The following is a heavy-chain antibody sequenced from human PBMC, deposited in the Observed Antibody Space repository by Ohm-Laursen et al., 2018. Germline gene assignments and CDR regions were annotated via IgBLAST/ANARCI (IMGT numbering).Heavy chain of an antibody. J-gene: IGHJ5*02. Sequence: SPRLSCAASGFTFSTYAMNWVRQAPGKGLEWVSGISGSGDNTYYADSVKGRFTISRDSSENTVYFQMNDLRAEDTALYYCAKARSAVVFAASNHWGQGALVIVSS. CDR1: GFTFSTYA. CDR2: ISGSGDNT. CDR3: AKARSAVVFAASNH. D-gene: IGHD2-15*01. V-gene: IGHV3-23*01.